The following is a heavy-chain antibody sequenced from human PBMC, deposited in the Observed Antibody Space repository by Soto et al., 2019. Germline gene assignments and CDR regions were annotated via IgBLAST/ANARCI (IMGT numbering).Heavy chain of an antibody. Sequence: QVQLQQWGAGLLKPSETLSLTCAVYGQSFSGHTWSWIRQSPGKGLEWIGEISQSGSTYYNPSLKTRVIISADTSKNQFSLALSSVTAADTGVFYCARGSGIAVIPGELEDVHYDYWGQGTLVSVSS. CDR1: GQSFSGHT. CDR3: ARGSGIAVIPGELEDVHYDY. V-gene: IGHV4-34*01. D-gene: IGHD2-2*01. CDR2: ISQSGST. J-gene: IGHJ4*02.